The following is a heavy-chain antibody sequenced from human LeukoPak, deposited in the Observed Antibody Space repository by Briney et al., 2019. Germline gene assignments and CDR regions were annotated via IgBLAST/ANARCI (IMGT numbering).Heavy chain of an antibody. D-gene: IGHD5-12*01. CDR1: GFTFSSYG. CDR3: AKDSQWPRRGYYFDY. J-gene: IGHJ4*02. V-gene: IGHV3-30*18. Sequence: GRSLRLSCAASGFTFSSYGMHWVRQAPGKGLEWVAVISYDGSNKYYADSVKGRFTISRDNSKNTLYLQMNSLRAEDTAVYYCAKDSQWPRRGYYFDYWGQGTLVTVSS. CDR2: ISYDGSNK.